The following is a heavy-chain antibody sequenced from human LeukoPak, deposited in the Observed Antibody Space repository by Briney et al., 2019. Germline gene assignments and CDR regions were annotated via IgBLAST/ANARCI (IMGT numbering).Heavy chain of an antibody. CDR3: ARTIVGPGTSYFDQ. Sequence: PSETLSLTRAVYGASFSDDYWNWIRQPPGKGLEWLGEMNHRGTHEYNPSLKSRVTMSVDTSKNEFSLRLTSVTAADTAVYYCARTIVGPGTSYFDQWGQGTLVTVSS. D-gene: IGHD2-21*01. CDR2: MNHRGTH. CDR1: GASFSDDY. V-gene: IGHV4-34*01. J-gene: IGHJ4*02.